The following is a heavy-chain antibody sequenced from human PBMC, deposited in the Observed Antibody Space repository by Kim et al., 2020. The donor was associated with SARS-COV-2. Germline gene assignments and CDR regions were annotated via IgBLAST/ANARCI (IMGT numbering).Heavy chain of an antibody. D-gene: IGHD3-10*01. Sequence: GGSLRLSCAASGFTFSSYWMSWVRQAPGKGLEWVANIKQDGSEKYYVDSVKGRFTISRDNAKNSLYLQMNSLRAEDTAVYYCARSVLLWFGVGFYFDYWGQGTLVTVSS. CDR1: GFTFSSYW. V-gene: IGHV3-7*03. CDR3: ARSVLLWFGVGFYFDY. J-gene: IGHJ4*02. CDR2: IKQDGSEK.